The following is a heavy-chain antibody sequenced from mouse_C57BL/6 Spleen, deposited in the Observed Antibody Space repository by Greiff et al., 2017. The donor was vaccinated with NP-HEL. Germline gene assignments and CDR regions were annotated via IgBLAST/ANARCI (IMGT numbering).Heavy chain of an antibody. D-gene: IGHD1-1*01. CDR1: GYTFTDYY. CDR2: IYPGSGNT. J-gene: IGHJ3*01. Sequence: QVHVKQSGAELVRPGASVKLSCKASGYTFTDYYINWVKQRPGQGLEWIARIYPGSGNTYYNEKFKGKATLTAEKSSSTAYMQLSSLTSEDSAVYFCARYSSYAWFAYWGQGTLVTVSA. V-gene: IGHV1-76*01. CDR3: ARYSSYAWFAY.